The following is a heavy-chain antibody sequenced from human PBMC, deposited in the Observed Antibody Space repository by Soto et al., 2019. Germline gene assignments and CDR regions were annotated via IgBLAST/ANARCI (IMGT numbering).Heavy chain of an antibody. CDR3: AREGGRAPMDVSTRGTTDTGSSGM. D-gene: IGHD4-17*01. J-gene: IGHJ6*01. CDR2: IYYSGST. CDR1: GGSISRYY. V-gene: IGHV4-59*12. Sequence: SETLSLTSTVSGGSISRYYWSWIRQPPGKGLEWIGYIYYSGSTNYNPSLKSRVTISVDTSKNQFSLKLSSVTAADTAVYFCAREGGRAPMDVSTRGTTDTGSSGM.